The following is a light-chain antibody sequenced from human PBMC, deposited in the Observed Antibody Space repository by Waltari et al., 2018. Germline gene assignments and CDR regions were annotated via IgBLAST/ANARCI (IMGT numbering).Light chain of an antibody. CDR3: QQYSNWPYS. J-gene: IGKJ2*03. CDR2: GAS. CDR1: QSVSSS. V-gene: IGKV3-15*01. Sequence: EIVLTQSPATLSLSPGERATLSCRASQSVSSSLAWYQQKPGQAPRLLIYGASSRATGIPDRFSGSGSGTDFTLTISSLEPEDFAVYYCQQYSNWPYSFGQGTKVEIK.